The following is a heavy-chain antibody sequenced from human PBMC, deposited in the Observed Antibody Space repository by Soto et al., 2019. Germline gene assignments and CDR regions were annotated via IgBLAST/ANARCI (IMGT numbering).Heavy chain of an antibody. CDR1: GGTFSSYA. V-gene: IGHV1-69*13. D-gene: IGHD3-22*01. CDR2: IIPIFGTA. Sequence: SVKVSCKASGGTFSSYAISWVRQAPGQGLEWMGGIIPIFGTANYAQKFQGRVTITADESTSTAYMELSSLRSEDTAVYYCARDITNSLYYYDSSGPKTLYGMDVWGQGTTGTVSS. CDR3: ARDITNSLYYYDSSGPKTLYGMDV. J-gene: IGHJ6*02.